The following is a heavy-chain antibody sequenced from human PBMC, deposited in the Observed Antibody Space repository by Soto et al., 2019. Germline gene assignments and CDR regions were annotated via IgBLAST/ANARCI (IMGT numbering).Heavy chain of an antibody. CDR3: TFGVRGWHPNYFDY. CDR2: IRGKAYGGTT. D-gene: IGHD6-19*01. J-gene: IGHJ4*02. CDR1: GFTFGDYA. Sequence: SGGSLRLSCTASGFTFGDYAMSWFRQAPGKGLEWVGFIRGKAYGGTTEYAASVKGRFTISRDDSKSIAYLQMNSLKTEDTAVYYCTFGVRGWHPNYFDYWGQGTLVTVST. V-gene: IGHV3-49*03.